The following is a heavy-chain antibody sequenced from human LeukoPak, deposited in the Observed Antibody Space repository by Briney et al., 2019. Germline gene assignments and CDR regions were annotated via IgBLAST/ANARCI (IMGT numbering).Heavy chain of an antibody. J-gene: IGHJ4*02. V-gene: IGHV3-23*01. CDR1: GFTFSSYA. Sequence: GGSLRLSCAASGFTFSSYAMSWVREAPGKGLEWVSAISGSGGSTYYADSVKGRFTISRDNSKNTLYLQMNSLRAEDTAVYYCAKNALFGVVISYFDYWGQGTLVTVSS. CDR3: AKNALFGVVISYFDY. D-gene: IGHD3-3*01. CDR2: ISGSGGST.